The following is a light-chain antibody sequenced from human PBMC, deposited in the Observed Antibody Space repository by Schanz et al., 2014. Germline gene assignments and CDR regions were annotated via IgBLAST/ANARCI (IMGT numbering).Light chain of an antibody. J-gene: IGKJ5*01. CDR1: RSISSN. Sequence: EIVVTQSPATLALSPGERASLSCRASRSISSNLAWYQQKPGQAPRLLLFAASTRATGIPDRFSGSWSGTDFTLTSSRLVPEDLAVYYCQQYDGSVTFGKGTRLEIK. V-gene: IGKV3-20*01. CDR3: QQYDGSVT. CDR2: AAS.